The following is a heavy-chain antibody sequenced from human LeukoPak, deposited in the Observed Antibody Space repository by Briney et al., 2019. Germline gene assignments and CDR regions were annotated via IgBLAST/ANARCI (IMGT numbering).Heavy chain of an antibody. V-gene: IGHV3-11*04. CDR3: ARTAVPCGGDCYYYDSSGDYYMDV. D-gene: IGHD2-21*02. Sequence: GGSLRLSCAASGFTFSDYYMSWIRQAPGKGLEWVSYISSSGSTIYYADSVKGRFTISRDNAKNSLYLQMNSLRAEDTAVYYCARTAVPCGGDCYYYDSSGDYYMDVWGKGTAVTISS. CDR1: GFTFSDYY. J-gene: IGHJ6*03. CDR2: ISSSGSTI.